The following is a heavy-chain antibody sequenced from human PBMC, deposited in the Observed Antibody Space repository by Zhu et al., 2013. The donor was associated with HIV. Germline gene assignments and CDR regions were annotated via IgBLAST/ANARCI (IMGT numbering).Heavy chain of an antibody. Sequence: QVQLVQSGAEVKKPGASVKVSCKASGYTFTSYGISWVRQAPGQGLEWMGWISAYNGNTNYAQKLQGRVTMTTDTSTSTAYMELRSLRSDDTAVYYCARDALPIHYDSSGYYSYFDYWGQGTLVTVSS. J-gene: IGHJ4*02. CDR1: GYTFTSYG. V-gene: IGHV1-18*01. CDR2: ISAYNGNT. D-gene: IGHD3-22*01. CDR3: ARDALPIHYDSSGYYSYFDY.